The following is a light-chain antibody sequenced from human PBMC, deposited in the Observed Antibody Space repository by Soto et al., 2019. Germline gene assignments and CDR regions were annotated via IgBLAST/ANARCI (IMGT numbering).Light chain of an antibody. Sequence: DIPMTQSPSTLSASVGDRVTITCRASQSISSWLAGYQQKPGKAPKLLIYDASSLESGVPSRFSGSGSGTGFTLTLSSLQPDDFASYYCQHYNIYGGFPFGRGTKVDIK. CDR1: QSISSW. CDR2: DAS. CDR3: QHYNIYGGFP. J-gene: IGKJ3*01. V-gene: IGKV1-5*01.